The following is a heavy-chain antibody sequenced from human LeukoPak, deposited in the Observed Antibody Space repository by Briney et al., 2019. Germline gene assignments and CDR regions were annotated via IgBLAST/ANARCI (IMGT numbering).Heavy chain of an antibody. Sequence: GGSLRLSCAASGFTFSSYGMHWVRQAPGKGLEWVSFIQYDGSNKYYADSVKGRFTISRDNSKNTLYLQMNSLRAEDTAVYYCAKDRGDKLIVVVPAADYWGQGTLVTVSS. CDR1: GFTFSSYG. CDR2: IQYDGSNK. CDR3: AKDRGDKLIVVVPAADY. D-gene: IGHD2-2*01. V-gene: IGHV3-30*02. J-gene: IGHJ4*02.